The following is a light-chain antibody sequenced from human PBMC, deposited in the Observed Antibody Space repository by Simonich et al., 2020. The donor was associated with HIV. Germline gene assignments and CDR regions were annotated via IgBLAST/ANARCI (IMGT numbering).Light chain of an antibody. J-gene: IGLJ3*02. CDR2: DVS. V-gene: IGLV2-14*01. CDR1: SSDVGGYNK. Sequence: QSALTQPASVSGSPGQSITFSCTGTSSDVGGYNKVSWYKQHPGKAPKLMIFDVSKRPSGISNRCSGSKSVNTASLTISGLQAEDEADYYCSSYRSSGTLVFGGRTKLTVL. CDR3: SSYRSSGTLV.